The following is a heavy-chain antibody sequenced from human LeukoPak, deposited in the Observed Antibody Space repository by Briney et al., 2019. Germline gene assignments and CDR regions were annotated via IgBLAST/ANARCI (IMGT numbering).Heavy chain of an antibody. J-gene: IGHJ6*03. Sequence: GGSLRLSCAASGFTFSSYGMRWVRQAPGKGLEWVANIKQDGSEKYYVDSVKGRFTISRDNAKNSLYLQMNSLRAEDTAVYYCARVRVAPLYYMDVWGKGTTVTVSS. CDR1: GFTFSSYG. V-gene: IGHV3-7*01. CDR2: IKQDGSEK. CDR3: ARVRVAPLYYMDV. D-gene: IGHD6-6*01.